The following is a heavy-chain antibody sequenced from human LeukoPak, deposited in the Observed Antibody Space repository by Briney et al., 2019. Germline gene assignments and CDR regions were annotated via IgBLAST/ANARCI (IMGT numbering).Heavy chain of an antibody. V-gene: IGHV3-23*01. CDR2: ISGSGGST. J-gene: IGHJ4*02. CDR1: GFTFSSYA. Sequence: PGGSLRLSCAASGFTFSSYAMSWVRQAPGKGLEWVSAISGSGGSTYYADSVKGRFTISRDNSKNTLYLQMNSLRAEDTAVYYCAKDVDGSGSYSIFDYWGQGTLVTVSS. D-gene: IGHD3-10*01. CDR3: AKDVDGSGSYSIFDY.